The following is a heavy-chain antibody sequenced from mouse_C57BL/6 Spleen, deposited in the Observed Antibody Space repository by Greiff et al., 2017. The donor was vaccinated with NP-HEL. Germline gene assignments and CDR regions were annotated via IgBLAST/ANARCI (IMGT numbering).Heavy chain of an antibody. J-gene: IGHJ4*01. D-gene: IGHD1-1*01. CDR2: ISSGSSTI. Sequence: EVQRVESGGGLVKPGGSLKLSCAASGFTFSDYGMHWVRQAPEKGLEWVAYISSGSSTIYYAATVKGRFTISRDNAKNTLFLQMTSLRSEDTAMYYCATNYYGISYEAMDYWGQGTAVTVSS. CDR1: GFTFSDYG. V-gene: IGHV5-17*01. CDR3: ATNYYGISYEAMDY.